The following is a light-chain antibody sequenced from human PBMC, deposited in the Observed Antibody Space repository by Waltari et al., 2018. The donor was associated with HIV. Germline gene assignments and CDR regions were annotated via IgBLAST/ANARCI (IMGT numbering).Light chain of an antibody. V-gene: IGLV1-40*01. CDR3: QSYDSSLSGSRV. CDR1: SSHLGAGSD. CDR2: KNN. J-gene: IGLJ3*02. Sequence: HSVLTQPPSVSGALGQRVTISCTGSSSHLGAGSDVPWYQQLPGPAPNLLIYKNNNHPSGVPDRFSGSKSGTSASLAITGLQAEDEADYHCQSYDSSLSGSRVFGGGTKLTVL.